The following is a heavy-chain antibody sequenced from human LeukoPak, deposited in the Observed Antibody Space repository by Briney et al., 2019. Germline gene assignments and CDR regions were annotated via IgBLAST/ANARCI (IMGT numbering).Heavy chain of an antibody. Sequence: SETLSLTCTVSGGSISPYYWSFIRQPAGKGLEWIGRISTSGSSKYNPSLESRVTISIDTSKNEFSLKLTSVTAADTAVYFCAREANYYGSGSYFEGTFDYWGQGSLVTVSS. V-gene: IGHV4-4*07. CDR2: ISTSGSS. D-gene: IGHD3-10*01. J-gene: IGHJ4*02. CDR1: GGSISPYY. CDR3: AREANYYGSGSYFEGTFDY.